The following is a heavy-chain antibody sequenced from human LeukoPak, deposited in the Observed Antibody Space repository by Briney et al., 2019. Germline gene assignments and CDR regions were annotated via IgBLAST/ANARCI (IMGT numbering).Heavy chain of an antibody. D-gene: IGHD4-23*01. CDR3: AKRTDYGGNSATRYYYGMDV. Sequence: PGGSLRLSCAASGFTFSNYAMSWVRQAPGKGLEWVSAISGSGASTYYADSVKGRFTISRDNSKNTLYLQMNSLRAEDTAVYYCAKRTDYGGNSATRYYYGMDVWGQGTTVTVSS. CDR1: GFTFSNYA. J-gene: IGHJ6*02. CDR2: ISGSGAST. V-gene: IGHV3-23*01.